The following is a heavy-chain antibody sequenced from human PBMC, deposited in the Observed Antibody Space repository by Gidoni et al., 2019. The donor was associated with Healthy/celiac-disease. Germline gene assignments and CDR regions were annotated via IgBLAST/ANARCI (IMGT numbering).Heavy chain of an antibody. Sequence: QVQLQQWGAGLLTPSETLSLTCAVYGGSFSGYYWRWIRQPPGKGLEWIGEINHSGSTNYNPSLKSRVTISVDTSKNQFSLKLSSVTAADTAVYYCARGARITMIVVVKRFGWFDPWGQGTLVTVSS. CDR2: INHSGST. CDR3: ARGARITMIVVVKRFGWFDP. J-gene: IGHJ5*02. V-gene: IGHV4-34*01. D-gene: IGHD3-22*01. CDR1: GGSFSGYY.